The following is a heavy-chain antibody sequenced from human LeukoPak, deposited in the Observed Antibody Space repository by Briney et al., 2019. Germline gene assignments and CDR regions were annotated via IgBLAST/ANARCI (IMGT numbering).Heavy chain of an antibody. Sequence: GGSLRLSCAASGFTFSNAWMTWVRQAPGKGLEWVGRIKSKTEGGTTDYTAPVKGRFIISRDDSKNTVYVQMNSLRTEDTAVYYCTTVKWASSWYVDNWGQGTLVTVSS. D-gene: IGHD6-13*01. CDR2: IKSKTEGGTT. J-gene: IGHJ4*02. CDR3: TTVKWASSWYVDN. V-gene: IGHV3-15*01. CDR1: GFTFSNAW.